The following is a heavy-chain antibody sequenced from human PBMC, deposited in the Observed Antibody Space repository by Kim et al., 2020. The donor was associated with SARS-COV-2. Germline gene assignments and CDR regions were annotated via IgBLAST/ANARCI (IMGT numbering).Heavy chain of an antibody. CDR2: ISGGGVNK. CDR1: GFTFSSYA. D-gene: IGHD3-3*01. J-gene: IGHJ6*01. Sequence: GGSLRLSCAASGFTFSSYAMSWVRQSPGKGLEWVSVISGGGVNKFYADSVRGRFTISRDNSKNTLFLQMNSLRDEDTALYYCAKVVVMDDYNYYYYYGT. CDR3: AKVVVMDDYNYYYYYGT. V-gene: IGHV3-23*01.